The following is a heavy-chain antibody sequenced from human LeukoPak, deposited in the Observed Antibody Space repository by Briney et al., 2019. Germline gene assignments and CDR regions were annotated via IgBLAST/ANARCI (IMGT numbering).Heavy chain of an antibody. D-gene: IGHD1-1*01. CDR1: DYSVGSAYY. J-gene: IGHJ4*02. V-gene: IGHV4-38-2*01. CDR3: AKSFNWNTEYYFDY. Sequence: SETLSLTCAVSDYSVGSAYYWGWIRQPPGKGLEWIGNIYYRGSTYYNPSLKGRVTISIDTSNNQFFLKLTSVTAADTAVYYCAKSFNWNTEYYFDYWGQGILVTVSS. CDR2: IYYRGST.